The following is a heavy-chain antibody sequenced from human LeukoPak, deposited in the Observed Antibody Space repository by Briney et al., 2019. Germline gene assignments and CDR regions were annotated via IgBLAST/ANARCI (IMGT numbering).Heavy chain of an antibody. V-gene: IGHV4-61*05. CDR1: GGSISSSYYY. CDR3: ARASVWNQFDY. D-gene: IGHD1-1*01. CDR2: IYYSGST. J-gene: IGHJ4*02. Sequence: PSETLSLTCTVSGGSISSSYYYWGWIRQPPGKGLEWIGYIYYSGSTNYNPSLKSRVTISVDTSKNQFSLKLSSVTAADTAVYYCARASVWNQFDYWGQGTLVTVSS.